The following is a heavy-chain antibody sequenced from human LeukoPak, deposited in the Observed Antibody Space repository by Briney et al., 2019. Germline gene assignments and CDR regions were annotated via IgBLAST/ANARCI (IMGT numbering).Heavy chain of an antibody. CDR3: ARDTPYYYDSSGYRSRFDY. J-gene: IGHJ4*02. Sequence: ASVKVSCKASGYTFTGYHMHWVRQAPGQGLEWMGWINPNSGGTNYAQKFQGRVTMTRDTSISTAYMELSRLRSDDTAVYYCARDTPYYYDSSGYRSRFDYWGQGTQVTVSS. CDR2: INPNSGGT. D-gene: IGHD3-22*01. V-gene: IGHV1-2*02. CDR1: GYTFTGYH.